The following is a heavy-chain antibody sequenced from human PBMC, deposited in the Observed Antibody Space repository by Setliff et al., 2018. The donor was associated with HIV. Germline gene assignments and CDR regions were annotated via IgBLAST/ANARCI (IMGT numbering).Heavy chain of an antibody. J-gene: IGHJ6*02. CDR3: ARSKYYGSGSTYYYGMDV. D-gene: IGHD3-10*01. V-gene: IGHV1-69*13. CDR1: GGTFRSKA. CDR2: ISPVFGTA. Sequence: SVKVSCKAVGGTFRSKAVSWVRQAPGQGLEWMGGISPVFGTANYAQKFQDRVTITVDESTSRAYMELSSLRSEDTAVYYCARSKYYGSGSTYYYGMDVWGQGTTVTVSS.